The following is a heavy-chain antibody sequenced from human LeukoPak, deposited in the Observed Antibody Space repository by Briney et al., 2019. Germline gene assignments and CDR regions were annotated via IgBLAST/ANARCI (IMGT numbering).Heavy chain of an antibody. V-gene: IGHV4-59*12. CDR2: IYYSGST. CDR3: ARDSPYGSGSYVYYYGMDV. D-gene: IGHD3-10*01. J-gene: IGHJ6*02. Sequence: SETLSLTCTVSGGSIRSYYWSWIRQPPGKGLEGIGYIYYSGSTYYNPSLKSRVTISVDTSKNQFSLKLSSVTAADTAVYYCARDSPYGSGSYVYYYGMDVCGQGTTVTVSS. CDR1: GGSIRSYY.